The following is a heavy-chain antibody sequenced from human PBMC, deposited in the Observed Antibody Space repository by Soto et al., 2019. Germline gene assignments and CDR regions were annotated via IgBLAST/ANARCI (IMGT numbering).Heavy chain of an antibody. V-gene: IGHV3-33*05. J-gene: IGHJ3*01. D-gene: IGHD3-16*01. CDR2: TSYDGSHN. CDR1: GFTFRSYV. Sequence: QVQLVESGGGVVQPGTSLRLSCVGSGFTFRSYVIHWVRQAPGKGLEWVALTSYDGSHNFYGDSVKGRFTISRHNSRNSMALQMDSLGFECAALDYSARSGTTGGLTVWGHGTVV. CDR3: ARSGTTGGLTV.